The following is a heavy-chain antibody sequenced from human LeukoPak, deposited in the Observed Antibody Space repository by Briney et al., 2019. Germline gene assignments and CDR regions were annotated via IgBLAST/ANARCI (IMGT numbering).Heavy chain of an antibody. Sequence: PGGSLRLSCAAYGFTLSNYWMHWVRQAPGKGLVWVARINFDGSSTNYAVSVRGRFTISRDNATNTLYLQMNSLRGEDTAVYYCGRGGSGSRYFDYWGQGTLVTVSS. V-gene: IGHV3-74*01. D-gene: IGHD1-14*01. CDR1: GFTLSNYW. CDR3: GRGGSGSRYFDY. J-gene: IGHJ4*02. CDR2: INFDGSST.